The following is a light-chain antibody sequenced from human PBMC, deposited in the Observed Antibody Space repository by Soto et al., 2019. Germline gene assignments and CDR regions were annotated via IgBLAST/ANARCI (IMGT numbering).Light chain of an antibody. CDR2: AAS. CDR1: QGISNY. CDR3: QHRHSYTFT. J-gene: IGKJ3*01. V-gene: IGKV1-9*01. Sequence: DIQLTQSPSFLSASVGDRVTITCRASQGISNYLARYQQKPGKAPNLLIYAASTLQSGVPSRFSGSGSGTEFTLTISSLQPEDFATYSCQHRHSYTFTFGPGTKVDIK.